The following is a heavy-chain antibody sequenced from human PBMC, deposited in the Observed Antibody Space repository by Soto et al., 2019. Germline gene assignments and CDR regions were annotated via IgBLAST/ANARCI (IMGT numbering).Heavy chain of an antibody. CDR2: ISSSSSTI. D-gene: IGHD3-3*01. CDR1: GFTFSSYS. V-gene: IGHV3-48*01. CDR3: AGLYDFWSGSDYYMDV. Sequence: GGSLRLSCAASGFTFSSYSMNWVRQAPGKGLEWVSYISSSSSTIYYADSVKGRFTISRDNAKNSLYLQMNSLRAEDTAVYYCAGLYDFWSGSDYYMDVWGKGTTVTSP. J-gene: IGHJ6*03.